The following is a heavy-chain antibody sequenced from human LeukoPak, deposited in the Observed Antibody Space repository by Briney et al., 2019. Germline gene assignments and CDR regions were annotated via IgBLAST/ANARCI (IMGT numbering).Heavy chain of an antibody. CDR2: IIPIFGTA. D-gene: IGHD6-13*01. V-gene: IGHV1-69*13. J-gene: IGHJ6*04. CDR1: GGTCSSYA. Sequence: GASVKVSCKASGGTCSSYAISWVRQAPGQGLEWMGGIIPIFGTANYAQKFQGRVTITADESTSTAYMELSSLRSEDTAVYYCARDTGIAAAGGSYYYYGMDVWGKGTTVTVSS. CDR3: ARDTGIAAAGGSYYYYGMDV.